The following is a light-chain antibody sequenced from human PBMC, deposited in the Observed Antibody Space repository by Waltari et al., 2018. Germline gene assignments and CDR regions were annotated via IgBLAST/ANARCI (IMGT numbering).Light chain of an antibody. CDR2: KDT. CDR3: QSADSSNIWV. Sequence: SYELTQPPSVSVSPGQTARSPCSGDVLPNQYTYWYQQKPGQAPVLVIFKDTERPSETPERFSGSTSGTTVTLTISGVQAEDEADYYCQSADSSNIWVFGGGTKLTVL. J-gene: IGLJ3*02. CDR1: VLPNQY. V-gene: IGLV3-25*03.